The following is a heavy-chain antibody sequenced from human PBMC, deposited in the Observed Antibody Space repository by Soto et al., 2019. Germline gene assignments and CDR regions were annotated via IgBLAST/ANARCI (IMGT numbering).Heavy chain of an antibody. J-gene: IGHJ4*02. Sequence: GGSLRLSCAASGFTISSYAMSWVRQAPGKGLEWVSAISSSGRNTYYADSVKGRFTISRDNSKNTLYLQMNSLRAEDTAVYYCAKDNYVDTAMVTFDYWGQGTLVTVSS. CDR1: GFTISSYA. CDR2: ISSSGRNT. V-gene: IGHV3-23*01. CDR3: AKDNYVDTAMVTFDY. D-gene: IGHD5-18*01.